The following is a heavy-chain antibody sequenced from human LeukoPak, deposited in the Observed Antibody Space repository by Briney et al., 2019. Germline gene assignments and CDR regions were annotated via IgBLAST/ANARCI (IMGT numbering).Heavy chain of an antibody. V-gene: IGHV3-11*04. CDR2: ISSSGSTR. CDR3: ARVPILRFLEWCIFDY. J-gene: IGHJ4*02. CDR1: GFTFNDYS. Sequence: GGSLRLSCAASGFTFNDYSMSWIRQLPGKGLEWTSYISSSGSTRYYADSVKGRFTISRDNAKNSLYLQMNSLRAEDTAVYYCARVPILRFLEWCIFDYWGQGTLVTVSS. D-gene: IGHD3-3*01.